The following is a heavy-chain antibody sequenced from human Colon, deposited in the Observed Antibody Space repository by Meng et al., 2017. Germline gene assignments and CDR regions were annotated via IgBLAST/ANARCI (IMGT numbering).Heavy chain of an antibody. V-gene: IGHV4-38-2*02. J-gene: IGHJ4*02. CDR1: GYSISSGYY. CDR2: IYQSGST. Sequence: SETLSLTCSVSGYSISSGYYWGWVRQPPGKGLEWIGNIYQSGSTCYNPSLNSRVTISVDTSRNQFSLKVTSVTAADTAVYYCARGRGYWGQGTLVTVSS. CDR3: ARGRGY.